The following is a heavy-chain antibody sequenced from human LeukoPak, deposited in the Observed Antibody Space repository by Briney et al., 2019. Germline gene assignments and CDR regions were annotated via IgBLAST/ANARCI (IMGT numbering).Heavy chain of an antibody. CDR2: IYTSGST. D-gene: IGHD1-26*01. CDR1: GGSISSGSYY. Sequence: SETLSLTCTVSGGSISSGSYYWSWIRQPAGKGLEWIGRIYTSGSTNYNPSLKSRVTMSVDTSKNQFSLKLSSVTAADTAVYYCASVGSNGAFDIWGQGTMVTVSS. CDR3: ASVGSNGAFDI. J-gene: IGHJ3*02. V-gene: IGHV4-61*02.